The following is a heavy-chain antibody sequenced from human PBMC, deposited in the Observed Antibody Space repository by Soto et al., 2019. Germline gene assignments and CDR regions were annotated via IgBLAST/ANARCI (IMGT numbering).Heavy chain of an antibody. Sequence: GGSLRLSWTASGFSFSAYAMVWVRQAPGKGLEWVAAMSYDGTNTYYADSVKGRFTISRDNSKNKLFMQMSSLTADDSAVYYCARDPSPYTSGWYGIDFWGLGTRVTVSS. V-gene: IGHV3-30-3*01. CDR1: GFSFSAYA. CDR2: MSYDGTNT. D-gene: IGHD6-19*01. CDR3: ARDPSPYTSGWYGIDF. J-gene: IGHJ4*01.